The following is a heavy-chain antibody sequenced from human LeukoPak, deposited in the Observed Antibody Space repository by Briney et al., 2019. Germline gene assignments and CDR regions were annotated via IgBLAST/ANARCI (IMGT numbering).Heavy chain of an antibody. D-gene: IGHD1-7*01. J-gene: IGHJ4*02. V-gene: IGHV4-59*11. CDR2: IYYSGST. CDR3: ARGRNWNWYYFDY. CDR1: GGSISSHY. Sequence: RTSETLSLTCTVSGGSISSHYWSWIRQPPGKGLEWIGYIYYSGSTNYNPSPKSRVTISVDTSKNQFSLKLSSVTAADTAVYYCARGRNWNWYYFDYWGQGTLVTVSS.